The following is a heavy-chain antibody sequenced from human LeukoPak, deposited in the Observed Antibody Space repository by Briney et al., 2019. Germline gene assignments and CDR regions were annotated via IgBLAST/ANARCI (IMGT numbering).Heavy chain of an antibody. CDR1: GFIFSSYW. CDR2: INHNGNVN. CDR3: ARGGGLDV. V-gene: IGHV3-7*03. J-gene: IGHJ6*02. D-gene: IGHD3-16*01. Sequence: GGSLRLSCAASGFIFSSYWMNGARQAPGKGLEWVASINHNGNVNYYVDSVKGRFTISRDNAKNSLYLQMSNLRAEDTAVYFCARGGGLDVWGQGATVTVSS.